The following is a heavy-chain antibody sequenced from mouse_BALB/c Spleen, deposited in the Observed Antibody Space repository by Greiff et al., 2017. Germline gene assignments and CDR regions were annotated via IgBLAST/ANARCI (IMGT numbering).Heavy chain of an antibody. CDR1: GFTFSSYT. J-gene: IGHJ4*01. D-gene: IGHD2-3*01. CDR2: ISSGGST. V-gene: IGHV5-6-5*01. CDR3: ARRNDGYYYAMDY. Sequence: EVMLVESGGGLVKPGGSLKLSCAASGFTFSSYTMSWVRQTPEKRLEWVAYISSGGSTYYPDSVKGRFTISRDNARNILYLQMSSLRSEDTAMYYCARRNDGYYYAMDYWGQGTSVTVSS.